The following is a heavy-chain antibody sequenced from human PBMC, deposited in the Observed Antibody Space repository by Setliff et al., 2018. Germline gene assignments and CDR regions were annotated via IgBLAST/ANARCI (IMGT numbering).Heavy chain of an antibody. D-gene: IGHD3-3*01. Sequence: GESLKISCAASGFTFSSYSMNWVRQAPGKGLEWVSSISSSSSYIYYADSVKGRFTISRDNAKNSLYLQMNSLRAEDTAVYYCARATLTTTVPEWLLYTPTTYFDYWGQGTLVTVSS. V-gene: IGHV3-21*01. J-gene: IGHJ4*02. CDR3: ARATLTTTVPEWLLYTPTTYFDY. CDR2: ISSSSSYI. CDR1: GFTFSSYS.